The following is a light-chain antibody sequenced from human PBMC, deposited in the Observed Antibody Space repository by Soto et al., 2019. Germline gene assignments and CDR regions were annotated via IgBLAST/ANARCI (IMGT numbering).Light chain of an antibody. Sequence: EIVLTQSPATLYLSPGERATLSCRASQSVSSYLAWYQQKPCQAPRLQIYDPFNMATGIPARFSGSGSGTDFTLTISSLEPEDFAVYYFQQRSNWPLTFGGGTKVEIK. CDR1: QSVSSY. CDR2: DPF. CDR3: QQRSNWPLT. J-gene: IGKJ4*01. V-gene: IGKV3-11*01.